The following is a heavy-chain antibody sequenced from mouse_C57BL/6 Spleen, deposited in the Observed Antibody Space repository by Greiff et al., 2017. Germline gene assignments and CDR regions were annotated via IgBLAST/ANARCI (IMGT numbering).Heavy chain of an antibody. J-gene: IGHJ2*01. CDR3: TRYSPFDY. V-gene: IGHV14-4*01. D-gene: IGHD2-12*01. CDR1: GFNIKDDY. Sequence: EVQLQQSGAELVKPGASVKLSCTASGFNIKDDYMHWVKQRPEQGLEWIGWIDPENGDTEYASKFQGKATITADTSSNTAYLQLSSLTSEDTAVYYCTRYSPFDYWGQGTTLTVSS. CDR2: IDPENGDT.